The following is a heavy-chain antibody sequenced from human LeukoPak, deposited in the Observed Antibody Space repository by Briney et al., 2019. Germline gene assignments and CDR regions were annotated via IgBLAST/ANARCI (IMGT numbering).Heavy chain of an antibody. D-gene: IGHD2-21*01. CDR1: GNYW. CDR3: ATHLAYCPTESCSFFDY. V-gene: IGHV3-74*01. CDR2: INSDGSWT. J-gene: IGHJ4*02. Sequence: GGPLRLSCAASGNYWMHWVRQAPGKGLVWVSHINSDGSWTSYADSVKGRFTVSRDNSKNMLYLQMNSLRGDDTAVYYCATHLAYCPTESCSFFDYWGQGALVTVSS.